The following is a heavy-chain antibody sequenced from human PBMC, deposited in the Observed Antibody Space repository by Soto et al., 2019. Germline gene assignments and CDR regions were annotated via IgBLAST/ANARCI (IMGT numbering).Heavy chain of an antibody. J-gene: IGHJ5*02. CDR1: GYTFTSYG. Sequence: QVQLVQSGAEVKKPGASVKVSCKASGYTFTSYGISWVRQAPGQGLEWMGWISAYNGNTNYAQKLQGRVTMTTDTSTSTAYMELRSLRSDDTAVYYCARDHPHMTTVTLNWFDPWGQGTLVTVSS. CDR3: ARDHPHMTTVTLNWFDP. CDR2: ISAYNGNT. D-gene: IGHD4-17*01. V-gene: IGHV1-18*01.